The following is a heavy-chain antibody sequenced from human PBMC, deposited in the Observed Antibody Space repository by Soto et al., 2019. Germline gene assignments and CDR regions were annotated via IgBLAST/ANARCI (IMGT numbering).Heavy chain of an antibody. CDR2: INAGNGNT. D-gene: IGHD2-2*01. CDR3: ARLGCSITSCYRLDY. Sequence: ASVKVSCKASGYTFTSYAMHWVRQAPGQRLEWMGWINAGNGNTKYSQKFQGRVTITRDTSASTAYMELSSLRSEDTAVYYCARLGCSITSCYRLDYWGQGTLVTVSS. J-gene: IGHJ4*02. V-gene: IGHV1-3*01. CDR1: GYTFTSYA.